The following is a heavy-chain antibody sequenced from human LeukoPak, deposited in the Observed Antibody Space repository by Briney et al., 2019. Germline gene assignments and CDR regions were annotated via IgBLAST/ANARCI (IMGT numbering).Heavy chain of an antibody. J-gene: IGHJ4*02. V-gene: IGHV3-23*01. CDR3: AKVDSITMIVVVAPFLY. Sequence: GGSLRLSCAASGFTFSSYAMSWVRQAPGKGLEWVSAITGSRGPTYYADSVKGRFTISRDNSKNTLYLQMNSLRAEDTAVYYCAKVDSITMIVVVAPFLYWGQGTLVTVSS. CDR2: ITGSRGPT. CDR1: GFTFSSYA. D-gene: IGHD3-22*01.